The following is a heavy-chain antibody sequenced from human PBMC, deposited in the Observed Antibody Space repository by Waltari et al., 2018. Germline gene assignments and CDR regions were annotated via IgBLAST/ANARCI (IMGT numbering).Heavy chain of an antibody. Sequence: QVQLQESGPGLVKPSETLSLTCTVSGGSISSYYWSWIRQPPGKGLEWIGFIYYSGSANYNPSLKSRVTISVDTSKNQCSLKLSSVTAADTAVYYCARVGGWHDYLDYWGQGTLVTVSS. CDR3: ARVGGWHDYLDY. V-gene: IGHV4-59*01. CDR2: IYYSGSA. J-gene: IGHJ4*02. CDR1: GGSISSYY. D-gene: IGHD3-16*01.